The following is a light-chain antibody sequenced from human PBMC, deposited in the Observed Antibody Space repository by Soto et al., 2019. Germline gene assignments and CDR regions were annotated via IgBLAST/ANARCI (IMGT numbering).Light chain of an antibody. CDR1: NNGVRS. CDR3: QVWDDSRDQQV. CDR2: DDD. Sequence: SYELTQAPSVSVAPGQTASITCGANNNGVRSVHWHQKKPGQAPVLVVYDDDARPSGIPGRFSGSNSGNTATLTITRVEAGDEADYYCQVWDDSRDQQVFGGGTKVTVL. J-gene: IGLJ3*02. V-gene: IGLV3-21*02.